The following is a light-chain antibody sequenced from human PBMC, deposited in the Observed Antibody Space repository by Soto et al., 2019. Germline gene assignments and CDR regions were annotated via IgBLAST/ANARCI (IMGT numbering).Light chain of an antibody. Sequence: EVVLTQSPATLSSSPGERANLSCRTSQSVSRTLAWYQQKSGQAPRLLIYDASNRATGIPTRFSGSESGTDFTLTISSLEPEDFAVYYCQQRYNWPQTFGQGTKVEIK. V-gene: IGKV3-11*01. CDR1: QSVSRT. CDR3: QQRYNWPQT. J-gene: IGKJ1*01. CDR2: DAS.